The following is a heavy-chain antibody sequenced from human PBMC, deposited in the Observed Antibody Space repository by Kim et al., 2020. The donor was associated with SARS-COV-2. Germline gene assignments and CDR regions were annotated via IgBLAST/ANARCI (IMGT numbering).Heavy chain of an antibody. CDR1: GYSFTSYW. D-gene: IGHD2-2*01. J-gene: IGHJ4*01. CDR2: IDPSDSYT. Sequence: GESLKISCKGSGYSFTSYWISWVRQMPGKGLEWMGRIDPSDSYTNYSPSFQGHVTISADKSISTAYLQWSSLKASDTAMYYCARQSLRCSSTSCKTPRQGLSADYWGQGTLVTVSS. V-gene: IGHV5-10-1*01. CDR3: ARQSLRCSSTSCKTPRQGLSADY.